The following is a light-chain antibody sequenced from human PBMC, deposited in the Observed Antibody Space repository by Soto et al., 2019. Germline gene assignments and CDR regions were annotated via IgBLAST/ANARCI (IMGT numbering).Light chain of an antibody. V-gene: IGKV1-13*02. J-gene: IGKJ3*01. CDR3: QQFNSYFFT. CDR2: DAS. Sequence: AIQLTQSPSSLSASVGDRVTITCRASQGISSALAWYQQKPGKAPKLLIYDASSLESGIPSRFSGSGSGTDFTLTISSLQPEDFATYYCQQFNSYFFTFGPGTKVDIK. CDR1: QGISSA.